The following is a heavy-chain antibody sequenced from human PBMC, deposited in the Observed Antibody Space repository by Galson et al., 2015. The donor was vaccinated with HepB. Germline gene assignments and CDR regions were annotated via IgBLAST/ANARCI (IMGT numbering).Heavy chain of an antibody. CDR1: GYTFTTYA. CDR3: ARVAPIIGTTGFDY. V-gene: IGHV1-3*01. Sequence: SVKVSCKASGYTFTTYAIHWVRQAPGQRLEWMGRINAGNGNTKYSQKFQGRVTIARDTSASTAYMELSSLRSEDTAVYFCARVAPIIGTTGFDYWGQGTLVTVSS. D-gene: IGHD1-7*01. J-gene: IGHJ4*02. CDR2: INAGNGNT.